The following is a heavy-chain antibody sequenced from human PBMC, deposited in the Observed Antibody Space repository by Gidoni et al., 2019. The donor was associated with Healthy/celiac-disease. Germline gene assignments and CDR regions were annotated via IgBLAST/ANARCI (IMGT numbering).Heavy chain of an antibody. CDR2: ISGSGGST. CDR1: GFTFSSYA. CDR3: AKEGGGSYYFDYYYYGMDV. J-gene: IGHJ6*02. D-gene: IGHD1-26*01. V-gene: IGHV3-23*01. Sequence: EVQLLESGGGLVQPGGSLRLSCAASGFTFSSYAMSWVRQAPGKGLEWVSAISGSGGSTYYADSVKGRFTISRDNSKNTLYLQMNSLRAEDTAVYYCAKEGGGSYYFDYYYYGMDVWGQGTTVTVSS.